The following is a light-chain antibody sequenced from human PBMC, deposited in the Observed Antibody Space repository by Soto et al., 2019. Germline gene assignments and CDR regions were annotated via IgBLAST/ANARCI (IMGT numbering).Light chain of an antibody. CDR1: SSDVGSYNL. V-gene: IGLV2-23*02. CDR3: CSYAGSSTFYVV. J-gene: IGLJ2*01. Sequence: QSALTQPASVSGSPGQSITISCTGTSSDVGSYNLVSWYQQHPGKAPKLMIYEVNKRPSGVSNRFSGSKSGNTASLTISGLQAEDEADYYCCSYAGSSTFYVVFGGGTKLTVL. CDR2: EVN.